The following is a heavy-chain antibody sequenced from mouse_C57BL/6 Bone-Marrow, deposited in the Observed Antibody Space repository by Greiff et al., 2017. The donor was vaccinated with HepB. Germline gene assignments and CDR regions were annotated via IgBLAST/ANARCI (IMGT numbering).Heavy chain of an antibody. CDR1: GYTFTSYW. V-gene: IGHV1-50*01. Sequence: QVQLQQPGAELVKPGASVKLSCKASGYTFTSYWMQWVKQRPGQGLEWIGEIDPSDSYTNYNQKFKGKATLTVDTSSSTAYMQLSSLTSEDSAVDYCARGRPYYFDYWGQGTTLTVSS. CDR2: IDPSDSYT. CDR3: ARGRPYYFDY. J-gene: IGHJ2*01.